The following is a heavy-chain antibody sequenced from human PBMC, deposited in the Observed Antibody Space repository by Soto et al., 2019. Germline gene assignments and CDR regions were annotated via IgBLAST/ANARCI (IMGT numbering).Heavy chain of an antibody. V-gene: IGHV2-5*02. CDR3: AHIQGHSSGCLDH. J-gene: IGHJ4*02. Sequence: QITLKESGPTLVKPTQTLTLTCTFSGFSLSSSGVGVGWIRQPPGKALEWLALIYWDDDDRYSPSLKNRLTNTKDTSKNQVVLTKTHMDPVDTATDYCAHIQGHSSGCLDHWGQGILVTASS. CDR2: IYWDDDD. D-gene: IGHD6-19*01. CDR1: GFSLSSSGVG.